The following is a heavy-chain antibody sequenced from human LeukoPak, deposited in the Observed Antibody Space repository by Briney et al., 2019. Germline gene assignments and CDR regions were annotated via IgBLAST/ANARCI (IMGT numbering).Heavy chain of an antibody. Sequence: SETLSLTCTVSGYSISSGYYWGWIRQPPGKGLEWIGSIYHSGSTYYNPSLKSRVTISVDKSKNQFSLKLSSVTAADTAVYYCARAVTGTTSNYYYYMDVWGKGTTVTVSS. CDR1: GYSISSGYY. J-gene: IGHJ6*03. CDR3: ARAVTGTTSNYYYYMDV. V-gene: IGHV4-38-2*02. D-gene: IGHD1-7*01. CDR2: IYHSGST.